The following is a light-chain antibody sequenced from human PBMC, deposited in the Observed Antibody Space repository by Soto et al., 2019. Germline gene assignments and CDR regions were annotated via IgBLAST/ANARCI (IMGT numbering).Light chain of an antibody. Sequence: EIVMTQSPATLSVSPGERATLSFRASQSVNIYLAWYQQKPGQAPRLLIFGASSRATGIPARFSGSGSGTDFTLAISSLEPEDFAVYYCQQRSNWPLTFGGGTKVDIK. V-gene: IGKV3-11*01. CDR1: QSVNIY. CDR2: GAS. CDR3: QQRSNWPLT. J-gene: IGKJ4*01.